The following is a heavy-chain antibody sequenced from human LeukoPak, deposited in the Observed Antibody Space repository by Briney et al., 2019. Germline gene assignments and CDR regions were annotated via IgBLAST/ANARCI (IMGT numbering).Heavy chain of an antibody. Sequence: ASVKVSCKASGYTFTGYYMHWVRQAPGQGLEWMGRINPNSGGTNYAQKFQGRVTMTRDTSISTAYMELSRLRSDDTAVYYCAREARVYCTNGVCSKKLINYFDYWGQGTLVTVSS. CDR2: INPNSGGT. CDR1: GYTFTGYY. CDR3: AREARVYCTNGVCSKKLINYFDY. D-gene: IGHD2-8*01. V-gene: IGHV1-2*06. J-gene: IGHJ4*02.